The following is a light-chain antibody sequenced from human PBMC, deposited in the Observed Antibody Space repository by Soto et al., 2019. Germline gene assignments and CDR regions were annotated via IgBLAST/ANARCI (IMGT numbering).Light chain of an antibody. J-gene: IGLJ1*01. V-gene: IGLV2-8*01. CDR3: NSYVGRNTYV. Sequence: QSVLTQPPSASGSPGQSVTISCIGTSSDVGRYNYVSWYQHHPGKAPKLIIYEVTKRPSGVPDRFSGSKSGNTASLTVSGLQADDEADYYCNSYVGRNTYVFGTGTKVAVL. CDR1: SSDVGRYNY. CDR2: EVT.